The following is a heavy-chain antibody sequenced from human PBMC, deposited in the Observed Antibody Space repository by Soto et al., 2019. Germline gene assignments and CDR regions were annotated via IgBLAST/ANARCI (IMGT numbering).Heavy chain of an antibody. Sequence: SETLSLTCTVSGGSIDSGDSYWSWIRQPPGKGLEWIGYIYYSGSTNYNPSLKSRVTISVDTSKNQFSLKLSSVTAADTAVYYCARDLRYNWNDGRTQYNWFDPWGQGTLVTVSS. D-gene: IGHD1-20*01. CDR2: IYYSGST. CDR1: GGSIDSGDSY. J-gene: IGHJ5*02. V-gene: IGHV4-61*08. CDR3: ARDLRYNWNDGRTQYNWFDP.